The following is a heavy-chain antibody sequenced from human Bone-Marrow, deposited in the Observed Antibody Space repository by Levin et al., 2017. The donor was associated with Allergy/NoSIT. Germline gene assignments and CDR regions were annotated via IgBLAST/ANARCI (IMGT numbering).Heavy chain of an antibody. V-gene: IGHV3-23*01. CDR1: GFTFSSYA. D-gene: IGHD3-10*01. CDR3: AKDQDAVFGDDWFDP. Sequence: SCAASGFTFSSYAMSWVRQAPGKGLEWVSAISGSGTSTKYADSVKGRFTISRDNSKKTLYLQMNSLRAEDTAIYYCAKDQDAVFGDDWFDPWGQGTLVTVSA. CDR2: ISGSGTST. J-gene: IGHJ5*02.